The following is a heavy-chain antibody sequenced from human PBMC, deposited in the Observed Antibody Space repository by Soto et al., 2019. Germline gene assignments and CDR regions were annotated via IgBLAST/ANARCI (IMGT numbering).Heavy chain of an antibody. CDR1: GFTFSSYS. J-gene: IGHJ4*02. Sequence: EVQLVESGGGLVQPGGSLRLSCAASGFTFSSYSMNWVRQAPGKGLEWVSYISSSSSTIYYADSVKGRFTISRDNAKNSQYLQKNSQRDEDTAVYYYARGPLYCSGGSCYSHFDYWGQGTLVNVSS. D-gene: IGHD2-15*01. V-gene: IGHV3-48*02. CDR2: ISSSSSTI. CDR3: ARGPLYCSGGSCYSHFDY.